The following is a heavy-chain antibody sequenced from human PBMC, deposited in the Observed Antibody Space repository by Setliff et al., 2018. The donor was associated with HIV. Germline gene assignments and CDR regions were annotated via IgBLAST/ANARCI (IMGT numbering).Heavy chain of an antibody. V-gene: IGHV1-46*01. D-gene: IGHD3-22*01. CDR1: GYTFTSYY. CDR3: AXDQEGSSGYFDY. Sequence: KASGYTFTSYYMHWVRQAPGQGLEWMGIINPSGGSTSYAQKFQGRXXMTRDTSTSTVYMELSSLRSEDTAVYYCAXDQEGSSGYFDYWGQGTLVTVSS. J-gene: IGHJ4*02. CDR2: INPSGGST.